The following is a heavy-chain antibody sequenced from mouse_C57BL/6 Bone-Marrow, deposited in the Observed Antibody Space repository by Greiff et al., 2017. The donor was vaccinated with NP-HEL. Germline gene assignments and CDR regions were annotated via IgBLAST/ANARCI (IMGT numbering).Heavy chain of an antibody. CDR1: GYTFTSYW. V-gene: IGHV1-53*01. CDR2: INPSNGGP. CDR3: ARNWGFAY. J-gene: IGHJ3*01. Sequence: QVQLQQPGTELVKPGASVKLSCKASGYTFTSYWMHWVKQRPGQGLEWLGNINPSNGGPNYNEKFKSKATQTVDKSSSTAYMQLSSLTAEDSAVYYGARNWGFAYWGQGTLVTVAA. D-gene: IGHD4-1*01.